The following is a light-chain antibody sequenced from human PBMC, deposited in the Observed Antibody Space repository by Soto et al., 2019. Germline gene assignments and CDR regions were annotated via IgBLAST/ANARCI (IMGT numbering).Light chain of an antibody. V-gene: IGLV2-11*01. CDR1: SSDVGGYNY. J-gene: IGLJ1*01. Sequence: QSVLTQPRSVSGSPGQSVTISCTGTSSDVGGYNYVSWYRQHPGKAPELMIYDVTKRPSGVPDRFSGSKSGNTASLTISALQAEDEAHYYCCSYAGTYTYVFGIGTQVTVL. CDR2: DVT. CDR3: CSYAGTYTYV.